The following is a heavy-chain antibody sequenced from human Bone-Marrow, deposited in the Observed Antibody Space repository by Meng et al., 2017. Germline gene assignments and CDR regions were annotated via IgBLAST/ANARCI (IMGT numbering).Heavy chain of an antibody. CDR2: INTDGSST. CDR3: ARFTPFDY. Sequence: VHLVEAGGALVQPAGSLRLSCTASGFTFSSYWMHWVRQAPGKGPVWVSRINTDGSSTDYADSVKGRFTISRDNAKNTLYLQMNSLRAEDTAMYYCARFTPFDYWGQGTLVTVSS. CDR1: GFTFSSYW. V-gene: IGHV3-74*01. J-gene: IGHJ4*02.